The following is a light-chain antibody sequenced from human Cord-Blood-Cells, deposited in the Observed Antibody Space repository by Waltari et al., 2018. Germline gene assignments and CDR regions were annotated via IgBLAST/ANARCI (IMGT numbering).Light chain of an antibody. V-gene: IGLV3-1*01. CDR1: QLGDKY. Sequence: SYELTQPPSVSVSPRQTASLPSSGDQLGDKYACWYQQKPGQSPVLVIYQDSKRPSGIPERFSGSNSGNTATLTISGTQAMDEADYYCQAWDSSTVVFGGGTKLTVL. J-gene: IGLJ2*01. CDR3: QAWDSSTVV. CDR2: QDS.